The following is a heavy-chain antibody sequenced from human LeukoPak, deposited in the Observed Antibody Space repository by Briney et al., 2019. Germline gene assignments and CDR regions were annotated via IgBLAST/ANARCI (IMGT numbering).Heavy chain of an antibody. Sequence: SETLSLTCTVSGGSVITADSYWSWIRQPPGRGLEWIAYIYSSGSTYYNPSLKSRVTISVERSKNQFSLKLSSVTAADTAVYYCATVSVAARNFDYWGQGTLVTVSS. CDR3: ATVSVAARNFDY. CDR1: GGSVITADSY. CDR2: IYSSGST. D-gene: IGHD6-6*01. V-gene: IGHV4-30-4*01. J-gene: IGHJ4*02.